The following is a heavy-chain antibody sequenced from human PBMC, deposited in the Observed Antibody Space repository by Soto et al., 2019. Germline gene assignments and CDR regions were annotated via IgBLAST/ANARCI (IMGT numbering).Heavy chain of an antibody. J-gene: IGHJ4*02. V-gene: IGHV1-18*01. CDR3: ARDIEYSYDSSGYTFDY. CDR2: ISAYNGNT. Sequence: QVQLVQSGAEVKKPGASVKVSCKASGYTFTNYGISWVRQAPGQGLEWMGWISAYNGNTNYAQKVQGRVTMTTDTSTSTADMELRSLRTDDTAVHYGARDIEYSYDSSGYTFDYWGQGTLVTVSS. CDR1: GYTFTNYG. D-gene: IGHD3-22*01.